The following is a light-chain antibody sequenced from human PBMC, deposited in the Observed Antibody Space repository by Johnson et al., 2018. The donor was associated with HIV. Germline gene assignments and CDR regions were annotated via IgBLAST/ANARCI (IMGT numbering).Light chain of an antibody. CDR2: DNN. CDR1: SSNIGNNY. J-gene: IGLJ1*01. Sequence: QSVLTQPPSVSAAPGQKVTISCSGSSSNIGNNYVSWFQQLPGTAPKLLIYDNNKRPSGIPDRFSGSKSGTSATLGITGLQTGDEADYYCGTWDSSLSALYVCGTPTKVTVL. CDR3: GTWDSSLSALYV. V-gene: IGLV1-51*01.